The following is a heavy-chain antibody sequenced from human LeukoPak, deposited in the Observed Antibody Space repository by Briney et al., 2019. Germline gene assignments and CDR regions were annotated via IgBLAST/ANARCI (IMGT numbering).Heavy chain of an antibody. J-gene: IGHJ4*02. CDR2: ISYDGSNK. CDR3: AREGTYSSSWPLRYFDY. Sequence: GGSLRLSCAASGFTFSGYWMNWVRQAPGKGLEWVAVISYDGSNKYYADSVKGRFTISRDNSKNTLYLQMNSLRAEDTAVYYCAREGTYSSSWPLRYFDYWGQGTLVTVSS. CDR1: GFTFSGYW. D-gene: IGHD6-13*01. V-gene: IGHV3-30-3*01.